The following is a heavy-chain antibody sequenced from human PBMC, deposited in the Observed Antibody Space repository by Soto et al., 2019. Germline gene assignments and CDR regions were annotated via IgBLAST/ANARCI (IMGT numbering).Heavy chain of an antibody. CDR2: VHSGGST. CDR3: ARGPTLTTDY. J-gene: IGHJ4*02. CDR1: GGSISGYS. V-gene: IGHV4-59*01. D-gene: IGHD4-17*01. Sequence: QVQLLESGPRLVKPSETLSLTCTVSGGSISGYSWNWIRQPPGKGLEWIGFVHSGGSTNYNPSLKSRVTISLDWSENQFSLSLSFVTAADTAVYYCARGPTLTTDYWGQGTLVTVSS.